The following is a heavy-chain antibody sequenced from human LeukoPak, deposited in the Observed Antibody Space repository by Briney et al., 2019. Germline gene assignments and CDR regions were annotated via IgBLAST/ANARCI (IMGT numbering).Heavy chain of an antibody. CDR3: ARDNGEMATIYYYGMDV. CDR2: INHSGST. D-gene: IGHD5-24*01. J-gene: IGHJ6*02. Sequence: SETLSLTCAVYGGSFSGYYWSWIRQPPGKGVEWIGEINHSGSTNYNPSLKSRVTISVDTSKNQFSLKLSSVTAADTAVYYCARDNGEMATIYYYGMDVWGQGTTVTVSS. V-gene: IGHV4-34*01. CDR1: GGSFSGYY.